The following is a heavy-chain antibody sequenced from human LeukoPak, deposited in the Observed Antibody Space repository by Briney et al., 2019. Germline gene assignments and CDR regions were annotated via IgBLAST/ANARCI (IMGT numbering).Heavy chain of an antibody. CDR1: GGTFSSYA. CDR2: IIPIFGTA. D-gene: IGHD3-3*01. J-gene: IGHJ6*02. Sequence: SVKVSCTASGGTFSSYAISWVRQAPGQGLEWMGGIIPIFGTANYAQKFQGRVTITADESTSTAYMELSSLRSEDTAVYYCASDRRTYYDFWSGYDYANVYYYYGMDVWGQGTTVTVSS. V-gene: IGHV1-69*13. CDR3: ASDRRTYYDFWSGYDYANVYYYYGMDV.